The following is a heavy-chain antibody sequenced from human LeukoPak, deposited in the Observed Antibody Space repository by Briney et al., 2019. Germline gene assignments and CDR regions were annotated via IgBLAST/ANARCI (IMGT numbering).Heavy chain of an antibody. CDR1: GYNFSNCL. CDR2: IYPGDSDT. CDR3: ARHGGGGSGGNSGFDY. V-gene: IGHV5-51*01. Sequence: GESLKISCEGSGYNFSNCLIGWVRQMPGKGLEWMGIIYPGDSDTRYGPSFQGQVTISADKSISTAYLQWSSLKASDTAMYYCARHGGGGSGGNSGFDYWGQGTLVTVSS. D-gene: IGHD4-23*01. J-gene: IGHJ4*02.